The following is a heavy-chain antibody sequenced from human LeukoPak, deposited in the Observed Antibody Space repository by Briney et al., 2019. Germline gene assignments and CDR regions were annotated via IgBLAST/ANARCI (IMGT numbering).Heavy chain of an antibody. CDR2: ISGSGGST. D-gene: IGHD3-22*01. J-gene: IGHJ3*02. CDR1: GFTFSSYA. Sequence: PGGSLRLSCAASGFTFSSYAMSWVRQAPGKGLEWVSAISGSGGSTYYADSVKGRFTISRDNSKNTLYLQMNSLRAEDTAVYYCARVSHYYDSSGYYYVRAFDIWGQGTMVTVSS. CDR3: ARVSHYYDSSGYYYVRAFDI. V-gene: IGHV3-23*01.